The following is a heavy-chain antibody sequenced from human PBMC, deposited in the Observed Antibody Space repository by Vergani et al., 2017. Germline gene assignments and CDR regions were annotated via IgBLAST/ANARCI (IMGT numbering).Heavy chain of an antibody. V-gene: IGHV1-69*02. J-gene: IGHJ4*02. CDR2: IIPIIRLA. D-gene: IGHD6-13*01. CDR1: GDIFNNYT. Sequence: QVHLEQSGTEVKKPGSSVKVSCKVSGDIFNNYTVTWVRQAPGQGLEWMGRIIPIIRLATSAQKFQDRVKITGDTSTNTVYMEMNNLRSEDTAVYYCVRCRSVSRSWVADYWGQGTLVSVSA. CDR3: VRCRSVSRSWVADY.